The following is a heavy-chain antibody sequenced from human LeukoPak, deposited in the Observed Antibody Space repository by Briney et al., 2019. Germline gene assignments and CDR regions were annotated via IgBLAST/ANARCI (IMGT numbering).Heavy chain of an antibody. Sequence: ASVKVSCKASGYTFTSYAMNWVRQAPGQGLEWMGWINTNTGNPTYAQGFTGRFVFSLDTSVSTAYLQISSLKAEDTAVYYCARGDFKLRYFDWYEGLFDYWGQGTLVTVSS. CDR2: INTNTGNP. CDR3: ARGDFKLRYFDWYEGLFDY. V-gene: IGHV7-4-1*02. D-gene: IGHD3-9*01. CDR1: GYTFTSYA. J-gene: IGHJ4*02.